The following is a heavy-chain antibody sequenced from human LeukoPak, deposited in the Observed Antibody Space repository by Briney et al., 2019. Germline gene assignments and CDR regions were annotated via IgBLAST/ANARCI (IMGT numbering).Heavy chain of an antibody. J-gene: IGHJ4*02. V-gene: IGHV1-69*06. CDR2: IIPMSGTV. CDR3: ATSVGYYGSGAPADY. CDR1: GGTFSTFG. D-gene: IGHD3-10*01. Sequence: SVKVSCKASGGTFSTFGISWVRQAPGQGLEWMGGIIPMSGTVNNAQKFQGRVTITADKSTSTAYMELSSLRSEDTAVYYCATSVGYYGSGAPADYWGQGTLVTVSS.